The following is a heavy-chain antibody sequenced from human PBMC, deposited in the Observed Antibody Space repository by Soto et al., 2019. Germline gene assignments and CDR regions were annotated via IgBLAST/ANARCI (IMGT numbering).Heavy chain of an antibody. Sequence: SETLSLTCAVSGYSISSGYYWGWIRQPPGKGLEWIGSIYHSGSTYYNPSLKSRVTISVDTSKNQFSLKLSSVTAADTAVYYCARDQSYDILTGWGRYYYYGMDVWGQGTTVTVS. CDR1: GYSISSGYY. D-gene: IGHD3-9*01. J-gene: IGHJ6*02. CDR3: ARDQSYDILTGWGRYYYYGMDV. CDR2: IYHSGST. V-gene: IGHV4-38-2*02.